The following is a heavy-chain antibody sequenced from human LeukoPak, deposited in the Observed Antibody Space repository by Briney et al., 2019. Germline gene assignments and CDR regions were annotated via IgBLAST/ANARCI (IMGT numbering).Heavy chain of an antibody. D-gene: IGHD6-13*01. CDR3: ARDRHHSSSWYEDWFDP. Sequence: PGGSLRLSCTASGFTFGDYAMSWVRQAPGKGLEWIGYIYYSGSTNYNPSLKSRVTISVDTSKNQFSLKLSSVTAADTAVYYCARDRHHSSSWYEDWFDPRGQGTLVTVSS. CDR2: IYYSGST. J-gene: IGHJ5*02. CDR1: GFTFGDYA. V-gene: IGHV4-59*01.